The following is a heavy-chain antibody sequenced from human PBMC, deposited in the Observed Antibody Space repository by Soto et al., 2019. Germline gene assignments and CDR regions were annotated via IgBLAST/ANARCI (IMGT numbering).Heavy chain of an antibody. V-gene: IGHV4-31*03. Sequence: SSETLSLTCTVSGGSISSGGYYWSWIRQHPGKGLEWIGYIYYSGSTYYNPSLKSRVTISVDTTKNQFSLQLSSVTAADTAVYYCERESSESSSWYGYYYYYGMDVWGQGTTVT. J-gene: IGHJ6*02. CDR3: ERESSESSSWYGYYYYYGMDV. D-gene: IGHD6-13*01. CDR1: GGSISSGGYY. CDR2: IYYSGST.